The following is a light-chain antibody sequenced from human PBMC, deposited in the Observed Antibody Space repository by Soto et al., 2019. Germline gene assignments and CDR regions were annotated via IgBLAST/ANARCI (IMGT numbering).Light chain of an antibody. J-gene: IGLJ1*01. Sequence: QSVLTQPPSASGTPGQRVTISCSGSSSNIGSNTVNWYQQLPGTAPKLLIYSNNQRPSGVPDRFSGSKSGTSASLAISGLQSEEEADYYWAAGNNSLNGFVFGTGTKLTSL. CDR1: SSNIGSNT. CDR2: SNN. CDR3: AAGNNSLNGFV. V-gene: IGLV1-44*01.